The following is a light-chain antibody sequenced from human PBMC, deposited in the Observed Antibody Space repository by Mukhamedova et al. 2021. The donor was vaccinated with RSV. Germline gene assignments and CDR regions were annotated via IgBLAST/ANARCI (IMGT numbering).Light chain of an antibody. CDR3: QYYHYSSPWT. V-gene: IGKV1-39*01. J-gene: IGKJ1*01. Sequence: WYQRRVHGKAPKLLIYAASSLYSGVASRFSGSGSGTSFTLTINSLQPEDYATYYLQYYHYSSPWTFGPGTRVE. CDR2: AAS.